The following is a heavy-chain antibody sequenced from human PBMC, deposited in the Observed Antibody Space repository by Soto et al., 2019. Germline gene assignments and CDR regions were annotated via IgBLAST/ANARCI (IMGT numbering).Heavy chain of an antibody. V-gene: IGHV1-18*01. Sequence: ASVKVSCKASGYTFTSYGISWVRQAPGQGLEWMGWISAYNGNTNYAQKLQGRVTMTTDTSTSTAYMELRSLRSDDTAVYYCARDGSGRYDYIWGSYRYTGITAFDIWGQGTMVTVS. D-gene: IGHD3-16*02. J-gene: IGHJ3*02. CDR2: ISAYNGNT. CDR1: GYTFTSYG. CDR3: ARDGSGRYDYIWGSYRYTGITAFDI.